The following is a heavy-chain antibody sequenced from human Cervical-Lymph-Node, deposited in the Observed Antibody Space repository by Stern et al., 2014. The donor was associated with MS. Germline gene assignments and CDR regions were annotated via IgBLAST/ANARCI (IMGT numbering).Heavy chain of an antibody. CDR3: ARGPPYYFDY. Sequence: VQLVESGGGVVQPGRSLRLSCAASGFTFSSYGMHWVRQAPGKGLEWVAVIWNDGSNKYYADSVKGRCTISRDNSKNTLYLQMNSLRAEDTAVYYCARGPPYYFDYWGQGTLVTVSS. V-gene: IGHV3-33*01. J-gene: IGHJ4*02. CDR1: GFTFSSYG. CDR2: IWNDGSNK.